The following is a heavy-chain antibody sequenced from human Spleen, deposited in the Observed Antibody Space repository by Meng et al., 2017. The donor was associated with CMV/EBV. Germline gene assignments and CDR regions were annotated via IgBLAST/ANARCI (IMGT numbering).Heavy chain of an antibody. CDR3: ARAAYSYGGGVDY. J-gene: IGHJ4*02. Sequence: SWEASGFTFSSYEMNWVRQAPGKGLEWISYISNSGKTIDYADAVKGRFTISRDNAKNSLNLQMKSLRAEDTAVYFCARAAYSYGGGVDYWGQGTLVTVSS. D-gene: IGHD5-18*01. CDR1: GFTFSSYE. V-gene: IGHV3-48*03. CDR2: ISNSGKTI.